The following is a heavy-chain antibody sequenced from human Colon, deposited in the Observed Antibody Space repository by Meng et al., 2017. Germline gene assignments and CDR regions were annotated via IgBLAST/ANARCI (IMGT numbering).Heavy chain of an antibody. Sequence: QVQLQESGPGLVKPSQTLSLTCVVSGGSISGDGYYWSWIRQHPGKGLEWIGYVHDSGDTYYKSSLKSRITISIDTSETQFSLKLKSVTAADTAVYYCARDPSNRGAFFDPWGQGTLVTVSS. J-gene: IGHJ5*02. CDR1: GGSISGDGYY. CDR2: VHDSGDT. CDR3: ARDPSNRGAFFDP. V-gene: IGHV4-31*11. D-gene: IGHD3-10*01.